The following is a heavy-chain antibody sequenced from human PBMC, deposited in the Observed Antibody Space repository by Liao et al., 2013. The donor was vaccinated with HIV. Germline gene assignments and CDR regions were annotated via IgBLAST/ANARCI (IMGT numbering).Heavy chain of an antibody. CDR1: GGSITSGSFY. CDR3: AREHILSGYYKGTWFDP. J-gene: IGHJ5*02. V-gene: IGHV4-61*02. Sequence: QVQLQESGPGLVKPSQTLSLTCTVSGGSITSGSFYWSWLRQPAGKGLEWIGRVYNTGSTNYNPSLKSRVTISAYTSMKQFSLTLSSVTAADTAVYFCAREHILSGYYKGTWFDPWGQGTLVIVSS. CDR2: VYNTGST. D-gene: IGHD3-9*01.